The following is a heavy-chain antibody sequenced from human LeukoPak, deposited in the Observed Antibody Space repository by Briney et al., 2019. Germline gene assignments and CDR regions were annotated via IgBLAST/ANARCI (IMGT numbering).Heavy chain of an antibody. V-gene: IGHV4-34*01. D-gene: IGHD3-3*01. CDR1: GGSISSYY. Sequence: SETLSLTCTVSGGSISSYYWSWIRQPPGKGLEWIGEINHSGSTNYNPSLKSRVTISVDTSKNQFSLKLSSVTAADTAVYYCARDGFWTVTYNWFDPWGQGTLVTVSS. CDR3: ARDGFWTVTYNWFDP. J-gene: IGHJ5*02. CDR2: INHSGST.